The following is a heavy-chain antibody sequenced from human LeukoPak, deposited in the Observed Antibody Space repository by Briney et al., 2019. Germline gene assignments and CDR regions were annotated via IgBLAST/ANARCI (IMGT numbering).Heavy chain of an antibody. D-gene: IGHD3-22*01. CDR2: ITAGGGTT. V-gene: IGHV3-23*01. Sequence: GGSLRLSCAASGSTFSSYGMSWVRQAPGKGLECVSAITAGGGTTYYADSVKGRFTISRDNSRNTLYLQLNNLRADDTALYYCAKAYGTNGYYQLPIDFWGRGTLVTVSS. CDR3: AKAYGTNGYYQLPIDF. CDR1: GSTFSSYG. J-gene: IGHJ4*02.